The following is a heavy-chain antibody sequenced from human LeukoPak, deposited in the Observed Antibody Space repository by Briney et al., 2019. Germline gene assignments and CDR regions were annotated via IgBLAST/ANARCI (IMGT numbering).Heavy chain of an antibody. V-gene: IGHV1-69*04. CDR2: IIPILGIA. Sequence: ASVKVSCKASGGTFSSYAISWVRQAPGQGLEWMGRIIPILGIANYAQKFQGRVTITADKSTSTAYMELSSLRSEDTAVYYCARDMDILTGYQQYYYYYGMDVWGQRTTVTVSS. CDR3: ARDMDILTGYQQYYYYYGMDV. D-gene: IGHD3-9*01. J-gene: IGHJ6*02. CDR1: GGTFSSYA.